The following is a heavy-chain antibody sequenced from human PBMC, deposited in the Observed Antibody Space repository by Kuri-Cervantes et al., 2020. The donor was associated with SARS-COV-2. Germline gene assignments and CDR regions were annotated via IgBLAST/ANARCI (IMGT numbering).Heavy chain of an antibody. J-gene: IGHJ5*02. CDR3: ARVGYSYGYWFDP. CDR1: GYTFTSYA. Sequence: ASVKVTFKASGYTFTSYAMYWVRQAPGQRLEWMGWINAGNGNTKYSQKFQGRVTITRDTSASTAYMELGSLRSEDTAVYYCARVGYSYGYWFDPWGQGTLVTVSS. CDR2: INAGNGNT. V-gene: IGHV1-3*01. D-gene: IGHD5-18*01.